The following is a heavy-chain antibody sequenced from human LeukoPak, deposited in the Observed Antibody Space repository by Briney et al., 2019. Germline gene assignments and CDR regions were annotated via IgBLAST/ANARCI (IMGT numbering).Heavy chain of an antibody. V-gene: IGHV2-5*02. CDR2: IYWDDDK. CDR1: GFSLSTSGVG. D-gene: IGHD6-13*01. J-gene: IGHJ3*02. CDR3: AHRPFYSSSWYTDAFDI. Sequence: SGPTLVKPTQTLTLTCTFSGFSLSTSGVGVGWIRQPPGKAPEWLALIYWDDDKRYSPSLKSRLTITKDTSKNQVVLTMTNMDPVDTATYYCAHRPFYSSSWYTDAFDIWGQGTMVTVSS.